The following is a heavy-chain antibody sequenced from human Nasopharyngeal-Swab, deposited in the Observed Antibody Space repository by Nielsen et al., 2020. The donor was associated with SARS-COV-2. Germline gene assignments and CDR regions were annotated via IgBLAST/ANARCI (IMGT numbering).Heavy chain of an antibody. CDR3: AWTDSGSYAAYFDY. CDR2: ISYDGGIK. CDR1: GFTGSSYA. D-gene: IGHD1-26*01. V-gene: IGHV3-30-3*01. Sequence: GGSLRLSCVASGFTGSSYAMRWVRQAPGKGLEWVAVISYDGGIKNYADSVRGRFTISRDNSKNTLYLQMDSLRPEDTAVYYCAWTDSGSYAAYFDYWGQGTQVTVSS. J-gene: IGHJ4*02.